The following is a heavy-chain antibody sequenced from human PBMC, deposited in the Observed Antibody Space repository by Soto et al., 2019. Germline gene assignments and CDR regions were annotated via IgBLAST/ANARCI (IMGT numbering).Heavy chain of an antibody. Sequence: PSENLSLTCAVYGGSFSGYYWSWIRQPPGKGLEWIGEINHSGSTNYNPSLKSRVTISVDTSKNQFSLKLSSVTAADTAVYYCARGYSNQNYYYYYGMDVWGQGTTVTVSS. J-gene: IGHJ6*02. CDR3: ARGYSNQNYYYYYGMDV. CDR1: GGSFSGYY. V-gene: IGHV4-34*01. D-gene: IGHD4-4*01. CDR2: INHSGST.